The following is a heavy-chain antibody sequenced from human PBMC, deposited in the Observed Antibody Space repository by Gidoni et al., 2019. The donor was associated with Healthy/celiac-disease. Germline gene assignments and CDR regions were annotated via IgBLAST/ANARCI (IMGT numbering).Heavy chain of an antibody. Sequence: QVQLVESGGGVVQPGRSLRLSCAASGFTFSSYGMHWVRQAPGKGLEWVAVISYDGSNKYYADSVKGRFTISRDNSKNTLYLQMNSLRAEDTAVYYCAKENYYDSSAHFDYWGQGTLVTVSS. CDR2: ISYDGSNK. CDR1: GFTFSSYG. V-gene: IGHV3-30*18. D-gene: IGHD3-22*01. J-gene: IGHJ4*02. CDR3: AKENYYDSSAHFDY.